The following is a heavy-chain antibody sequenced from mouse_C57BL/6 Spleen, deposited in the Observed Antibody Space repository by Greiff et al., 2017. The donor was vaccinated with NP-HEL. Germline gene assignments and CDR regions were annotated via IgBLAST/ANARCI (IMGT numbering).Heavy chain of an antibody. D-gene: IGHD1-1*01. CDR2: IRNKANNHAT. Sequence: EVKLVESGGGLVQPGGSMKLSCAASGFTFSDAWMDWVRQSPEKGLEWVAEIRNKANNHATYYAESVQGRFTISRDDSKSSVYLQMNSLRAEDTGIYYCTRWAYGYGSSFWYFDVWGTGTTVTVSS. CDR3: TRWAYGYGSSFWYFDV. CDR1: GFTFSDAW. J-gene: IGHJ1*03. V-gene: IGHV6-6*01.